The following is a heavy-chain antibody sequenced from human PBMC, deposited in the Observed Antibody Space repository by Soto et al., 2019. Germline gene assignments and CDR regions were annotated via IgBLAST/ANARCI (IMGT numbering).Heavy chain of an antibody. CDR2: IYYSGST. J-gene: IGHJ3*02. V-gene: IGHV4-31*03. Sequence: PSEPLSLTCTVSGGSIRSGGYYWSWIRQHPGKGLEWIGYIYYSGSTSYNPSLKSRVTMSVDTSKNQFSLKLGSVTAADTAVYYCVRDVRFDTGGYYVDAFDIWGIGTMATVSS. CDR1: GGSIRSGGYY. D-gene: IGHD3-22*01. CDR3: VRDVRFDTGGYYVDAFDI.